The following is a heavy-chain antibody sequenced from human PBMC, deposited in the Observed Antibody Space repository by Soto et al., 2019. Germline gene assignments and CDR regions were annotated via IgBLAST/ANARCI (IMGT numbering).Heavy chain of an antibody. CDR2: ISGSGGST. Sequence: GGSLRLSCAASGFTFSSYAMSWVRQAPGKGLEWVSAISGSGGSTYYADSVKGRFTISRDNSKNTLYLQMNSLRAEDTAVYYCAKDSRRGGTGTRPYGWFDPWGQGTLVTVSS. J-gene: IGHJ5*02. CDR1: GFTFSSYA. D-gene: IGHD1-7*01. V-gene: IGHV3-23*01. CDR3: AKDSRRGGTGTRPYGWFDP.